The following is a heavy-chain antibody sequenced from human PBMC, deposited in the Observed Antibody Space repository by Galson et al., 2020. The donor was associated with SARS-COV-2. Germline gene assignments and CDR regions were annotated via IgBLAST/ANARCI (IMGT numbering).Heavy chain of an antibody. J-gene: IGHJ4*02. Sequence: ASVKVSCKTSGYTFTAYYIHWVRQAPGQGLEWMGWINPNTGGTNYAQKFQGWVTMTRDPSISTAYMALSRLKSDATAVYYCARETEMATFHYFDYWGQGTLVTVSS. CDR2: INPNTGGT. CDR3: ARETEMATFHYFDY. CDR1: GYTFTAYY. D-gene: IGHD5-12*01. V-gene: IGHV1-2*04.